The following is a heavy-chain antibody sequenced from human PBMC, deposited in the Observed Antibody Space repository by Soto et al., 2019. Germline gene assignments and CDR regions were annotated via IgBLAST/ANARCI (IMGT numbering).Heavy chain of an antibody. Sequence: GGSLRLSCAASGFTFSSYAMSWVRQAPGKGLEWVSAISGSGGSTYYADSVKGRFTISRDNSKNTLYLQMNSLRAEDTAVYYCAKGGSLSYIVVVAAATNYFDYWGQGTLVTVSS. CDR2: ISGSGGST. J-gene: IGHJ4*02. V-gene: IGHV3-23*01. CDR3: AKGGSLSYIVVVAAATNYFDY. D-gene: IGHD2-15*01. CDR1: GFTFSSYA.